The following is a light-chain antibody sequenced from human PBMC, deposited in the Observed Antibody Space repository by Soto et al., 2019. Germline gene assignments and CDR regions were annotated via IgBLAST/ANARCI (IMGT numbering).Light chain of an antibody. V-gene: IGKV3-11*01. CDR3: QQRGT. J-gene: IGKJ2*01. CDR2: DAS. Sequence: ELVLTQSPATLSLSPGERATLSCRTSQGLGDYLAWYQQKPGQAPRLLIYDASNRATGIPARFSGSGSGTDFTLTINSLEPEDFAVYYCQQRGTFGQGTKVEIK. CDR1: QGLGDY.